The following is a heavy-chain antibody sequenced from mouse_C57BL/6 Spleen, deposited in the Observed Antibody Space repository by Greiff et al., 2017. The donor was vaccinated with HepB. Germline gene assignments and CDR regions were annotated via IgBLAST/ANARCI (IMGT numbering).Heavy chain of an antibody. D-gene: IGHD1-1*01. CDR2: IDPSDSYT. V-gene: IGHV1-59*01. J-gene: IGHJ2*01. Sequence: QVQLQQPGAELVRPGTSVKLSCKASGYTFTSYWMHWVKQRPGQGLEWIGVIDPSDSYTNYNQKFKGKATLTVDTSSSTAYMQLSSLTSEDSAVYYCARRTTVVDYWGQGTTRTVSS. CDR3: ARRTTVVDY. CDR1: GYTFTSYW.